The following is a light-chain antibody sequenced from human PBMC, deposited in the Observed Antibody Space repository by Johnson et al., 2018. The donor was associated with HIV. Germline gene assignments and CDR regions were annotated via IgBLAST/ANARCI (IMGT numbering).Light chain of an antibody. CDR3: GTWDTSLSAGGV. Sequence: SVLTQPPSVSAAPGQKVTISCSGSSSNIGNKYVSWYQQLPGTAPKLLIYENTKRPSGIPDRFSGSKSGTSVTLGITGLQTGDEADYYCGTWDTSLSAGGVFGSGTKVTVL. V-gene: IGLV1-51*02. J-gene: IGLJ1*01. CDR2: ENT. CDR1: SSNIGNKY.